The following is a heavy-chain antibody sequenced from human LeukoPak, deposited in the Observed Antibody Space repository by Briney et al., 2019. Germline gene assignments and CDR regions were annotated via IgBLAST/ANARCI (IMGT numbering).Heavy chain of an antibody. Sequence: PSETLSLTCTVSGGSISGYYWNWIRQTPGKGLEWIGYIHYSGTTKYNPSLKSPVTMSVDTSKDQLSLKLSSVTAADTAVYYCASSGDYCGGDCYFDYWGQGTLVTVSS. CDR2: IHYSGTT. V-gene: IGHV4-59*08. CDR3: ASSGDYCGGDCYFDY. J-gene: IGHJ4*02. CDR1: GGSISGYY. D-gene: IGHD2-21*02.